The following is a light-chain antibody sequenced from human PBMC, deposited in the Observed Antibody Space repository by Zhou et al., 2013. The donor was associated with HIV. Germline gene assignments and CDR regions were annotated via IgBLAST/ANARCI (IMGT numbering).Light chain of an antibody. J-gene: IGKJ3*01. CDR2: AAS. CDR3: QQYNNWPPFT. CDR1: QSVSSSY. V-gene: IGKV3-15*01. Sequence: EIVLTQSPGTLSLSPGERATLSCRASQSVSSSYLAWYQQKFGQAPRLLIYAASTRATGIPARFSGSGSGTEFTLTISGLQSEDFAVYYCQQYNNWPPFTFGPGTKVDIK.